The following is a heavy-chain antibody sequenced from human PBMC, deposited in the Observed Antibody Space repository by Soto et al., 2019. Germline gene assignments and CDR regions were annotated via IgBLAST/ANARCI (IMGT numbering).Heavy chain of an antibody. CDR2: ISGSGGST. D-gene: IGHD2-2*01. V-gene: IGHV3-23*01. Sequence: GGSLRLSCAASGFTFSSYAMSWVRQAPGKGLEWVSAISGSGGSTYYADSVKGRFTISRDNSKNTLYLQMNSLRAEDRAVYSGAKDTRRGVVPAGGSGAFDIWGQGTMVTVSS. J-gene: IGHJ3*02. CDR1: GFTFSSYA. CDR3: AKDTRRGVVPAGGSGAFDI.